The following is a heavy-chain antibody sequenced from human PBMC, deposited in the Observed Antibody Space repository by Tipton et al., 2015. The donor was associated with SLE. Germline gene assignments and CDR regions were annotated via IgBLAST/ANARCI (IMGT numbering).Heavy chain of an antibody. CDR2: INHSGST. V-gene: IGHV4-34*01. D-gene: IGHD3-10*01. CDR1: GGSFSSYY. Sequence: TLSLTCAVYGGSFSSYYWSWIRQPPGKGLEWIGEINHSGSTNYNPSLKSRVTISVDTSKNQFSLKLSSVTAADTAVYYCARGPGFGRSTSYFDYWGQGTLVTVSS. J-gene: IGHJ4*02. CDR3: ARGPGFGRSTSYFDY.